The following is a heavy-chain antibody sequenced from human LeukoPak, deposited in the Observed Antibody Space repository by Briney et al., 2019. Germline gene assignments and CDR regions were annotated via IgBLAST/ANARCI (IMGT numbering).Heavy chain of an antibody. J-gene: IGHJ4*01. CDR1: GGSISSGDYY. Sequence: SQTLSLTCTVSGGSISSGDYYWSWIRQPPGKGLEWFGYIYYSGSTYSAPSLKSRVTKSVDTSKNQCSLKLSSVTAADTAVYYCARAATTVLPFDNWGQGTLVTVSS. CDR3: ARAATTVLPFDN. CDR2: IYYSGST. D-gene: IGHD4-17*01. V-gene: IGHV4-30-4*08.